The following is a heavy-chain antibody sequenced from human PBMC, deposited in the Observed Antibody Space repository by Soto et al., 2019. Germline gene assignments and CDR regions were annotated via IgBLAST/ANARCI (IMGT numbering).Heavy chain of an antibody. J-gene: IGHJ5*02. CDR2: MRANSGDT. CDR1: RDIFTNFD. D-gene: IGHD3-3*02. CDR3: ARYIYGQGFKA. Sequence: QVQLVQPGAEVRKPGASVKVSCKASRDIFTNFDFNWVRQATGQGLEWIGWMRANSGDTGHDQKFQGRVSMTRDTSMSTAYMELSSLRAEDTAVYYCARYIYGQGFKAWGQGTLVFVSS. V-gene: IGHV1-8*01.